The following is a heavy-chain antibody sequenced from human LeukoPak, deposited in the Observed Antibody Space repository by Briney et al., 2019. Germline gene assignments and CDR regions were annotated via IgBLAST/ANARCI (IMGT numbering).Heavy chain of an antibody. Sequence: SVKVSCKASGGTFSSYAISWVRQAPGQGLEWMGGIIPIFGAANYAQKFQGRVTITADESTSTAYMELSSLRSEDTAVYYCAWSGYYTEYYYYYMDVWGKGTTVTVSS. CDR1: GGTFSSYA. D-gene: IGHD3-3*01. CDR2: IIPIFGAA. CDR3: AWSGYYTEYYYYYMDV. V-gene: IGHV1-69*13. J-gene: IGHJ6*03.